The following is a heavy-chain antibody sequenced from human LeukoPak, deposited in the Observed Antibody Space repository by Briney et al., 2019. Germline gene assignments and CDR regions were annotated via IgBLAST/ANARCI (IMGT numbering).Heavy chain of an antibody. D-gene: IGHD3-22*01. CDR2: IWYDGSNK. CDR3: ARDGNYYDSSGYSYYFDY. Sequence: GRSLRLSCAASGFTFSSYGMHWVRQAPGKGLEWVAVIWYDGSNKYYADSVKGRFTISRDNSKNTLYLQMNSLRAEDTAVYYCARDGNYYDSSGYSYYFDYWGQGTLVTVSS. J-gene: IGHJ4*02. V-gene: IGHV3-33*01. CDR1: GFTFSSYG.